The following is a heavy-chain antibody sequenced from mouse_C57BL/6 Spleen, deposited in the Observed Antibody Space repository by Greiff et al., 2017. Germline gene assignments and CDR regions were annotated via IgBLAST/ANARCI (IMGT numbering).Heavy chain of an antibody. D-gene: IGHD2-4*01. Sequence: EVKLMESGGGLVQPKGSLKLSCAASGFSFNTYAMNWVRQAPGKGLEWVARIRSKSNNYATYYADSVKDRFTISRDDSESMLYLQMNNLKTEDTAMYYCVRSLYYDYEGFAYWSQGTLVTVSA. J-gene: IGHJ3*01. CDR1: GFSFNTYA. CDR2: IRSKSNNYAT. V-gene: IGHV10-1*01. CDR3: VRSLYYDYEGFAY.